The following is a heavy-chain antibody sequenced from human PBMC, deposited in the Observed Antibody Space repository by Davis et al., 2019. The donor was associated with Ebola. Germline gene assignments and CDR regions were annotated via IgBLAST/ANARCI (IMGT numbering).Heavy chain of an antibody. V-gene: IGHV4-61*01. D-gene: IGHD3-16*01. CDR3: AGGLTAPFYFDN. CDR1: GGSVSSNNHY. J-gene: IGHJ4*02. Sequence: SETLSLTCTASGGSVSSNNHYWSWIRQPPGKGLAWIAYIYYSGVTNYNPSVKSRVTISLDTSKNQFSLQLTSVTAADTAIYYCAGGLTAPFYFDNWGQGTLVTVSS. CDR2: IYYSGVT.